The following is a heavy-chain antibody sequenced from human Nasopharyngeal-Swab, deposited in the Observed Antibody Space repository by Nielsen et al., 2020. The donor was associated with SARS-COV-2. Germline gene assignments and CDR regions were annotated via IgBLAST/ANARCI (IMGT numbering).Heavy chain of an antibody. Sequence: WVRQAPGQRLEWMGWINAGNGNTKHSQNLQGRVTITRDTSASTAYMELSSLRSEDTAVYYCARGAKILTGYYPYWGQGTLVTVSS. J-gene: IGHJ4*02. D-gene: IGHD3-9*01. CDR3: ARGAKILTGYYPY. V-gene: IGHV1-3*01. CDR2: INAGNGNT.